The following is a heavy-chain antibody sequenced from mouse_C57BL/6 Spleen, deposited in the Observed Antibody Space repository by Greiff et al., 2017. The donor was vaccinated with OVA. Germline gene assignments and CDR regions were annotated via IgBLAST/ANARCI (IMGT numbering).Heavy chain of an antibody. CDR1: GYTFTSYW. CDR2: IYPSDSET. J-gene: IGHJ2*01. D-gene: IGHD1-1*01. CDR3: ARKASSPHFDY. Sequence: VQLQQPGAELVRPGSSVKLSCKASGYTFTSYWMDWVKQRPGQGLEWIGNIYPSDSETHYNQKFKDKATLTVDKSSSTAYMQLSSLTSEDSAVYYCARKASSPHFDYWGQGTTLTVSS. V-gene: IGHV1-61*01.